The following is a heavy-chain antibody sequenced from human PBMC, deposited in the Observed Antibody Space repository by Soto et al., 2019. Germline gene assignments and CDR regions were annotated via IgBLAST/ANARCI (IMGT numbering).Heavy chain of an antibody. CDR2: IYSDGST. D-gene: IGHD6-13*01. Sequence: EVQLVESGGDLVQPGGSLRLSCAASGFTVSNNYMSWVRQAPGKGLEWVSVIYSDGSTYYADSVKGRFTISRDNSKNTLYLQMKILRAEETAVYYCASDWGRSSWYYYIDHWGQGTLVTVSS. CDR3: ASDWGRSSWYYYIDH. J-gene: IGHJ4*02. V-gene: IGHV3-66*01. CDR1: GFTVSNNY.